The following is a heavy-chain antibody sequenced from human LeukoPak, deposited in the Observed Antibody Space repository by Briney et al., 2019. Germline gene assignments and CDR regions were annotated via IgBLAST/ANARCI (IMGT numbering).Heavy chain of an antibody. D-gene: IGHD2-15*01. Sequence: GESLKISCKDSGYSFTNYWIGWVRQMSGKGLEWMGTIYPGDSDTRYSPSFQGQVTISADKSISTVYLQWSSLKASDTAMYYCARHARYCSGGRCYFNWFDPWGQGTLVIVSS. CDR1: GYSFTNYW. J-gene: IGHJ5*02. V-gene: IGHV5-51*01. CDR3: ARHARYCSGGRCYFNWFDP. CDR2: IYPGDSDT.